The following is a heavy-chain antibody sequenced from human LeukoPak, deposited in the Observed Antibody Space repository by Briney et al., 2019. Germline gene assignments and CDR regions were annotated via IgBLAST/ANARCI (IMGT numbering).Heavy chain of an antibody. V-gene: IGHV4-34*01. CDR2: INHSGNT. Sequence: PSETLSLTCAVHGGSLNGYWWSWIRQSPGKGLEWIGEINHSGNTRYNPPLKSRVTISLDTSNYQFSLKLTSVTAADTAVYYCARRSTGYYFDYWGQGTLVTVSS. D-gene: IGHD1-1*01. CDR1: GGSLNGYW. J-gene: IGHJ4*02. CDR3: ARRSTGYYFDY.